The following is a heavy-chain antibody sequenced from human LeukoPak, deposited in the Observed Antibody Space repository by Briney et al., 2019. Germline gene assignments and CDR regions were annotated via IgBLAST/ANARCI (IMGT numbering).Heavy chain of an antibody. CDR3: AKHMRATNTYSFFGLDV. CDR2: INWNGGGT. D-gene: IGHD1-26*01. Sequence: GGSLRLSCAATGFTFKDYGMHWVRQPPGKGLEWVTSINWNGGGTDYADSVKGRFTISRDNAKNSLYLQLSSLRPEDTALYYCAKHMRATNTYSFFGLDVWGQGTTVTVSS. V-gene: IGHV3-9*01. CDR1: GFTFKDYG. J-gene: IGHJ6*02.